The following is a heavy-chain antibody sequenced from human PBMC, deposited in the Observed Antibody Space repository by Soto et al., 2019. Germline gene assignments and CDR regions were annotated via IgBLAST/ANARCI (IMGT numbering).Heavy chain of an antibody. CDR2: IYYSGST. V-gene: IGHV4-30-4*01. J-gene: IGHJ5*02. D-gene: IGHD1-26*01. CDR1: GGSIISGDYY. CDR3: ARERNRAPRYNWFDP. Sequence: TLSLTCTVSGGSIISGDYYWSWIRQPPGKGLEWIGYIYYSGSTYYNPSLKSRVTISVDTSKNQFSLKLSSVTAADTAVYYCARERNRAPRYNWFDPWGQGTLVTVSS.